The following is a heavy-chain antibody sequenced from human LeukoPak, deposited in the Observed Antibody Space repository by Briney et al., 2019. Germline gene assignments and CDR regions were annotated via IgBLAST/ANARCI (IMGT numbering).Heavy chain of an antibody. V-gene: IGHV3-48*03. CDR3: ARATKSAADSSGWS. J-gene: IGHJ3*01. Sequence: PGGSLRLSCAASGFTFSSYEMNWVRQAPGKGLEWVSYISSSGSTIYYADSVKGRFTISRDSAKNSLYLQMNSLRAEDTAVYYCARATKSAADSSGWSWGQGTMVTVSS. CDR2: ISSSGSTI. CDR1: GFTFSSYE. D-gene: IGHD6-19*01.